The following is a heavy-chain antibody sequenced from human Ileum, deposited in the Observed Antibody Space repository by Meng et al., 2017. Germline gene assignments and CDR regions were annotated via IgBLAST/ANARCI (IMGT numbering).Heavy chain of an antibody. CDR1: GYTFTTYG. CDR3: AREGAYNGGDY. Sequence: QVQLVQSGAEVKKPGASVNVSSKASGYTFTTYGISWVRQAPGQGLEWMGWMNTDKGNTNYAQKFQGRVTMTRDTSTSTAYMELRSLRSDDTAVYYCAREGAYNGGDYWGQGTLVTVSS. D-gene: IGHD1-1*01. CDR2: MNTDKGNT. J-gene: IGHJ4*02. V-gene: IGHV1-18*01.